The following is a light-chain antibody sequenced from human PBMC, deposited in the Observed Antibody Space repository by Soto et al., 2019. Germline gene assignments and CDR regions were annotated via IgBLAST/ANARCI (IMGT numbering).Light chain of an antibody. CDR3: QQYNNSAPLLYT. CDR2: GAS. V-gene: IGKV3-15*01. CDR1: QSVSSH. J-gene: IGKJ2*01. Sequence: EIVRTQSPATLSGSPAESATLACRASQSVSSHLAWYQQNTGQAPRLIIYGASTRATGIPARFSGSGSGTEFTLTISSLQSEDFAVYYCQQYNNSAPLLYTFGQVNKVEIK.